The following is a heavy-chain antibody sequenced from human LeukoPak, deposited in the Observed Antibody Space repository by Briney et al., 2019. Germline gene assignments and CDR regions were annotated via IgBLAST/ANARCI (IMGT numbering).Heavy chain of an antibody. J-gene: IGHJ5*02. V-gene: IGHV3-23*01. CDR3: VTEPSTMVRGVIPNWFDP. CDR1: GFTFSNYA. CDR2: ISGSGGTT. D-gene: IGHD3-10*01. Sequence: GGSLRLSCAASGFTFSNYAMNWVRQAPGKGLEWVSVISGSGGTTAYAASVKGRFTISRDNSENTLYLQMNSLRAEDTAVYYCVTEPSTMVRGVIPNWFDPWGQGTLVTVSS.